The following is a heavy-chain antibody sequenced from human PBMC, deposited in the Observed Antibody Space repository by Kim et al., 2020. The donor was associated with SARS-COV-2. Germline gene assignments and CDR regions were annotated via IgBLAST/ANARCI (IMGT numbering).Heavy chain of an antibody. D-gene: IGHD2-15*01. CDR3: TKAPGGGIWHSHHFAH. CDR2: VGSNA. CDR1: GFTFSNIA. Sequence: GGSLRLSCAASGFTFSNIAMSWFRQAPGKGLEWVSTVGSNAYYADSVKGRFTVSRDNSRNTLYLQLHSLRAEDTALYYCTKAPGGGIWHSHHFAHWGQGT. J-gene: IGHJ4*02. V-gene: IGHV3-23*01.